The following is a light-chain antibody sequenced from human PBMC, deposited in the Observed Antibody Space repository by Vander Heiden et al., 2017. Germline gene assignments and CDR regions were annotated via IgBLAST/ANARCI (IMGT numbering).Light chain of an antibody. CDR3: GTWDSSLSAVV. J-gene: IGLJ2*01. CDR2: DNN. CDR1: SSNIGNNY. V-gene: IGLV1-51*01. Sequence: QSVLTQPPSVSAAPGQKVTISCSGTSSNIGNNYVSWYQQLPGTAPKILIYDNNKRPSGIPDRVSGSKSGTSATLGITGCQTGDEADYYCGTWDSSLSAVVFGGGTKLTVL.